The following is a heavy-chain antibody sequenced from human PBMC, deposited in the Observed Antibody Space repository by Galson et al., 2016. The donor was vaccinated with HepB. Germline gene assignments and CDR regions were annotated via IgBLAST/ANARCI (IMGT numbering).Heavy chain of an antibody. CDR2: IWYDGSKT. CDR1: GITFRSFG. Sequence: SLRLSCAVSGITFRSFGMHWVRQAPGKGLERVAVIWYDGSKTDYADSVKGRFTISRDNSKNTLYLQMNGLRVEDTAVYYCARNLVSSSWYIDYWGQGTLVTVSS. CDR3: ARNLVSSSWYIDY. V-gene: IGHV3-33*01. D-gene: IGHD6-13*01. J-gene: IGHJ4*02.